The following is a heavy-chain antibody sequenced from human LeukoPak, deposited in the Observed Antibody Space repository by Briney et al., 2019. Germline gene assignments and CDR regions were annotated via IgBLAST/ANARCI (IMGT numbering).Heavy chain of an antibody. CDR1: GFTFSNAW. D-gene: IGHD1-26*01. CDR2: IKSKTDGGTT. Sequence: PGGSLRLSCAASGFTFSNAWMSWVRQAPGKGLEWVGRIKSKTDGGTTDYAAPVKGRFTISRDDSKNTLYLQMNSLRAEDTAVYYCARDPSRPSSYYFDYWGQGTLVTVSS. CDR3: ARDPSRPSSYYFDY. V-gene: IGHV3-15*01. J-gene: IGHJ4*02.